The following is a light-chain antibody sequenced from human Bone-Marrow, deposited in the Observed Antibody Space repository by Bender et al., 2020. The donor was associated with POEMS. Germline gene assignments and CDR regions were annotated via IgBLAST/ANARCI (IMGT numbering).Light chain of an antibody. Sequence: SYVLTQPPSMSVAPGETARMTCGGNNIGTKTVHWYQQRPGQAPVLVIYEDSQRPSGIPERFSASSSGTMATLTISGAQAEDEAVYYCYSTDTSGVFGGGTKLTVL. CDR3: YSTDTSGV. J-gene: IGLJ3*02. CDR1: NIGTKT. V-gene: IGLV3-10*01. CDR2: EDS.